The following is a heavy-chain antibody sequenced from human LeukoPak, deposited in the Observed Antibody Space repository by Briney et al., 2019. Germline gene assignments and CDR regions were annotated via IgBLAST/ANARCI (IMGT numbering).Heavy chain of an antibody. CDR2: INPNSGGT. CDR3: ARAPRGYSYGFDY. Sequence: ASVTVSCKAFGYTFTGYYMHWVRQAPGQGLEWMGWINPNSGGTNYAQKFQGWVTMTRDTSISTAYMELSRLRSDDTAVYYCARAPRGYSYGFDYWGQGTLVTVSS. CDR1: GYTFTGYY. J-gene: IGHJ4*02. V-gene: IGHV1-2*04. D-gene: IGHD5-18*01.